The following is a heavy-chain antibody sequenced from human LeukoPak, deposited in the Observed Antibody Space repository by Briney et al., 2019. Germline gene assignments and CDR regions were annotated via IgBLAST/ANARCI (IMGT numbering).Heavy chain of an antibody. V-gene: IGHV3-7*04. CDR3: ARVRYGNYFDY. J-gene: IGHJ4*02. CDR2: IKPDGTEK. CDR1: GFTFSDSW. Sequence: GGSLRLSCAASGFTFSDSWMSWVRQPPGKGLEWVVNIKPDGTEKYYVDSVKGRFTVSRDNTKNSLYLQMSSLRADDTAVYYCARVRYGNYFDYWGQGTLVTVSS. D-gene: IGHD3-16*02.